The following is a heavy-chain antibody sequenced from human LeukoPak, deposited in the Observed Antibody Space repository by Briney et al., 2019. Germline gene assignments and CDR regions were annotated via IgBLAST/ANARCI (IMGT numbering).Heavy chain of an antibody. Sequence: GGSLRLSCEVSGFIFSSYWMSWVRQAPGKGLEWVGNINQEGSERNHGDSVNGRFTISRDNAENSLYLQMNSLRAEDTAVYYCARIIGAFGTYRYDSWGQGTLVSVSS. CDR1: GFIFSSYW. CDR2: INQEGSER. CDR3: ARIIGAFGTYRYDS. V-gene: IGHV3-7*01. D-gene: IGHD3-16*02. J-gene: IGHJ4*02.